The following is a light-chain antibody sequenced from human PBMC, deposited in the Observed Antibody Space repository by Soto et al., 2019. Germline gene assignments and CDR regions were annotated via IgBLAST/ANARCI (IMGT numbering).Light chain of an antibody. CDR2: EAS. Sequence: DIQISHSPSTLSASVGDRVTITCRASQSISTWLAWYQQKSGKAPKLLIYEASTLGSGVPSRFSGSGSGTEFTLTISSLQPDDFATYYCQQDNSYSETFGQGAKVDI. J-gene: IGKJ1*01. CDR1: QSISTW. V-gene: IGKV1-5*03. CDR3: QQDNSYSET.